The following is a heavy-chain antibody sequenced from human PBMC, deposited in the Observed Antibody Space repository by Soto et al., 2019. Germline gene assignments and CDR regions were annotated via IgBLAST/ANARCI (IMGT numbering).Heavy chain of an antibody. J-gene: IGHJ6*02. Sequence: SETLSLTCAVSGGSISSSNWWSWVRQPPGKGLEWIGEIYHSGSTNYNPSLKSRVTISVDKSKNQFSLKLSSVTAADTAVYYCARDRGDSSGWYIDYYYGMDVWGQGTTVTVSS. CDR1: GGSISSSNW. D-gene: IGHD6-19*01. CDR2: IYHSGST. CDR3: ARDRGDSSGWYIDYYYGMDV. V-gene: IGHV4-4*02.